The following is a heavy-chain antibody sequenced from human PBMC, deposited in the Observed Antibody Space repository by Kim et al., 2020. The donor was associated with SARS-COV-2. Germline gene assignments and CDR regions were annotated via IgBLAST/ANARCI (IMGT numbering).Heavy chain of an antibody. D-gene: IGHD3-9*01. CDR1: GFTFSSYA. CDR2: ISYDGSNK. Sequence: GRSLRLSCAASGFTFSSYAMHWVRQAPGKGLEWVAVISYDGSNKYYADSVKGRFTISRDNSKNTLYLQMNSLRAEDTAVYYCARDDKFFYDILTGYYVGGGDYGMDVWGQGTTVTVSS. CDR3: ARDDKFFYDILTGYYVGGGDYGMDV. J-gene: IGHJ6*02. V-gene: IGHV3-30-3*01.